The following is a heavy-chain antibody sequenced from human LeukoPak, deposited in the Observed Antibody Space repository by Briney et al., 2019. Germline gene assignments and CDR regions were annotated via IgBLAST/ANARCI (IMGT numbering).Heavy chain of an antibody. Sequence: SETLSLTCTVSGGSISSYYWSWIRQPPGKGLEWIGYIYYSGSTNYNPSLKSRVTISVDTSKNQFSLKLSSVTAADTAVYYCARDSERTTVDAFDIWGQGTTVTVSS. D-gene: IGHD4-17*01. CDR2: IYYSGST. V-gene: IGHV4-59*01. CDR1: GGSISSYY. J-gene: IGHJ3*02. CDR3: ARDSERTTVDAFDI.